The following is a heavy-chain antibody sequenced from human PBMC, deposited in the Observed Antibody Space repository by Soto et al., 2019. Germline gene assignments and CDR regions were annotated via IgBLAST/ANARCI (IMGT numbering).Heavy chain of an antibody. CDR3: ARLLNRHIAMAYDY. Sequence: SETLSLTCAVSGGSIISNYWWAWIRQSPGEGLVWIGSIYYSGSTSYNPSLNSRVTISVDTSKNQFSLRLSSVTAADTAVYYCARLLNRHIAMAYDYWGQGTLVTVSS. CDR1: GGSIISNYW. V-gene: IGHV4-39*01. D-gene: IGHD6-19*01. J-gene: IGHJ4*02. CDR2: IYYSGST.